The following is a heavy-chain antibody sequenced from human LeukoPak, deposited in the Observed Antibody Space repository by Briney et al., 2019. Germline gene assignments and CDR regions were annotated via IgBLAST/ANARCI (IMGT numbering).Heavy chain of an antibody. D-gene: IGHD1-26*01. J-gene: IGHJ4*02. Sequence: SETLSLTCTVSGGSISSSSYYWGWIRQPPGKGLEWIGSIYHSGSTYYNPSLKSRVTISVDTSKNQFSLKLSSVTAADTAVYYCARLRIVGATTSWGQGTLVTVSS. V-gene: IGHV4-39*07. CDR1: GGSISSSSYY. CDR2: IYHSGST. CDR3: ARLRIVGATTS.